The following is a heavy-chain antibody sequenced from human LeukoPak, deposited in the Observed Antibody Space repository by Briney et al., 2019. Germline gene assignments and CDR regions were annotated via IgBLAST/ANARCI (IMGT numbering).Heavy chain of an antibody. CDR3: ARQSTAMGTFDY. CDR1: GGSISSTNW. D-gene: IGHD5-18*01. Sequence: SETLSLTCGVSGGSISSTNWWSWVRQPPGQGLEWIGEISLTGRTNYNPSLKSRVTISVDTSKNQFSLTLSSVTAADTAVYYCARQSTAMGTFDYWGQGTLVPVSS. CDR2: ISLTGRT. V-gene: IGHV4-4*02. J-gene: IGHJ4*02.